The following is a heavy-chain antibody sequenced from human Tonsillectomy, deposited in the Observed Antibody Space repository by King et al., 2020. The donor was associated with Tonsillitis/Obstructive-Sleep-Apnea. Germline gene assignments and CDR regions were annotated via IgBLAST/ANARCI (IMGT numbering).Heavy chain of an antibody. V-gene: IGHV4-4*02. CDR2: IYHSGST. CDR1: GGSISSSNW. J-gene: IGHJ3*02. CDR3: ARGYCSSPSCHGDDAFDI. D-gene: IGHD2-2*01. Sequence: VQLQESGPGLVKPSGTLSLTCAVSGGSISSSNWWSWVRQPPGKGLEWIGKIYHSGSTDYNPSLTSRVTISVDKSKNHFSLRLSSVTAADTGVYYCARGYCSSPSCHGDDAFDIWGQGTMVTVSS.